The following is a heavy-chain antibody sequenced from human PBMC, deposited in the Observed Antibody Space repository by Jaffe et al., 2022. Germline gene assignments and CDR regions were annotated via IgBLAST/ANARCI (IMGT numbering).Heavy chain of an antibody. CDR3: VKRLWSSSNWFNFDD. CDR1: GFTFSNLA. D-gene: IGHD6-13*01. CDR2: ISGSGDTT. V-gene: IGHV3-23*01. J-gene: IGHJ4*02. Sequence: EVQLLESGGGLVQPGGSLRLSCAASGFTFSNLAMNWVRQAPGKGLEWVSVISGSGDTTYYADSVKGRFTISRDNSKNTLYLQMNSLRVEDTAVYYCVKRLWSSSNWFNFDDWGQGTLVTVSS.